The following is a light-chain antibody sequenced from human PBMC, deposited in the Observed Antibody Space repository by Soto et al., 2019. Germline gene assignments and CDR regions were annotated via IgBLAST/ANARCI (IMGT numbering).Light chain of an antibody. CDR1: QSGGRS. V-gene: IGKV3-11*01. J-gene: IGKJ5*01. CDR2: DAS. CDR3: QQRSTWPPIT. Sequence: EIVLPQSPATLSLSPGERATISYKASQSGGRSLAWYQHNPGQATRLLIYDASDRATDIPNRFRGSGYGTDLALTIRRLEPEDFAVYHCQQRSTWPPITFRQGKRLEMK.